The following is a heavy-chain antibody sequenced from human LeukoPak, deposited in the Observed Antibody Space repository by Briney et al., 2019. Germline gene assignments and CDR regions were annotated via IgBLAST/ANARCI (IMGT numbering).Heavy chain of an antibody. CDR1: GASISSYY. D-gene: IGHD3-10*01. V-gene: IGHV4-59*08. Sequence: PLETLSLTCTVSGASISSYYWSWIRQPPGKGLEWIGYISYSGSTNYNPSLKSRVTISADTSKNQVSLTLSSVTAADTAVYYCARHPELYFFDYWGQGTRVTVSS. CDR3: ARHPELYFFDY. J-gene: IGHJ4*02. CDR2: ISYSGST.